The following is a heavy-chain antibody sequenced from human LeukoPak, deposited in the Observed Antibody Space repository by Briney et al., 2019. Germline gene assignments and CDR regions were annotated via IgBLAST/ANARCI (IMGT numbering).Heavy chain of an antibody. Sequence: PGGSLRLSCAASGFTFSSYGMHWVRQAPGKGLEWVAVISYDGSNKYYADSVKGRFTISRDNSKNTLYLQMNSLRAEDTAVYYCAKDQMIRWGSPIDDYWGQGTLVTVSS. CDR2: ISYDGSNK. D-gene: IGHD3-16*01. J-gene: IGHJ4*02. CDR1: GFTFSSYG. CDR3: AKDQMIRWGSPIDDY. V-gene: IGHV3-30*18.